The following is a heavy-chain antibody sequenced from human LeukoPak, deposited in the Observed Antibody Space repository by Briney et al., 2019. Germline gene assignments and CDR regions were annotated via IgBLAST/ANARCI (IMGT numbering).Heavy chain of an antibody. CDR2: IGDDGATT. CDR3: AKGVSGWPYYFDY. CDR1: GFTFSTYA. D-gene: IGHD6-19*01. J-gene: IGHJ4*02. Sequence: GGSLRLSCAASGFTFSTYAMSWVRQTPGKGLEWVSAIGDDGATTYYADSVKGRFTISRHNSKNTLYLQMNSLRAEDTAVYYCAKGVSGWPYYFDYWGRGTLVTVSS. V-gene: IGHV3-23*01.